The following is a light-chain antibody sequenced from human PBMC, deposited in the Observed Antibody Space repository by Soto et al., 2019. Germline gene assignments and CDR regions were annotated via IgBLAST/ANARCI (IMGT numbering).Light chain of an antibody. CDR2: EVS. V-gene: IGLV2-23*02. Sequence: QSALTQPASVSGSPGQSITISCTGTSSDVGSYNLVSWYQQHPGKAPKVMIYEVSKRPSGVSNRFSGSKSGNTASLTSSGLQAEDEADYCCCSYGGSYVFGPGTKLTVL. CDR1: SSDVGSYNL. CDR3: CSYGGSYV. J-gene: IGLJ1*01.